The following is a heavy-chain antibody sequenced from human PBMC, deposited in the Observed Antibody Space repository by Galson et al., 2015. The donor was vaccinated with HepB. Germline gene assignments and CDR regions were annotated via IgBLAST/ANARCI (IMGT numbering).Heavy chain of an antibody. J-gene: IGHJ4*02. Sequence: PALVKPTQTLTLTCTFPGFSLSTSGMCVSWIRQPPGKALEWLARIAWEDEKYYNTSLKTRLTISKDTSKNQVVLIMTNMDPVDTATHYRARTSYSGSYFDEGYFDYWGQGTLVTVSS. D-gene: IGHD1-26*01. CDR2: IAWEDEK. CDR3: ARTSYSGSYFDEGYFDY. CDR1: GFSLSTSGMC. V-gene: IGHV2-70*11.